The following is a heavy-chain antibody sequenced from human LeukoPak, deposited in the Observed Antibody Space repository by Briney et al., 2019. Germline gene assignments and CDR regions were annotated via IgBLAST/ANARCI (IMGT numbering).Heavy chain of an antibody. D-gene: IGHD1-26*01. J-gene: IGHJ6*02. CDR1: RYKFITYW. V-gene: IGHV5-51*01. CDR3: ARLGAMVDDYYNYFGMDV. CDR2: IFTGDSDT. Sequence: GASLQISSQASRYKFITYWIACVRQMPGKGLEWLGIIFTGDSDTKYSPSFEGQVTISADKSINTAYLQWSSLQASDSAIYYCARLGAMVDDYYNYFGMDVWGQGTTVTVSS.